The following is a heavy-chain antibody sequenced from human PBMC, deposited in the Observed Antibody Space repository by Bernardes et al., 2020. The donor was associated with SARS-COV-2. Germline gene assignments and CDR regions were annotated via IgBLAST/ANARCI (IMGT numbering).Heavy chain of an antibody. CDR2: IWYDGSNK. CDR1: GFTFSYYA. D-gene: IGHD6-13*01. J-gene: IGHJ6*02. V-gene: IGHV3-33*01. CDR3: ARDREQQLPYYYYYYGMDV. Sequence: GSLRLSCAASGFTFSYYAMYWVRQAPGKGLEWVAVIWYDGSNKYYADSVKGRFTISRDNSKNTLYLQMNSLRAEETAVYYCARDREQQLPYYYYYYGMDVWGQGTTVTVSS.